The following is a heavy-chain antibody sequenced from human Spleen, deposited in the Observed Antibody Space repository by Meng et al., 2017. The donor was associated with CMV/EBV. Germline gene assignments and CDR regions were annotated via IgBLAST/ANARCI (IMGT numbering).Heavy chain of an antibody. CDR1: GYTFSNDA. V-gene: IGHV1-18*01. Sequence: ASVKVSCKTSGYTFSNDAIVWVRQAPGQGLEWMGWISAYNGHTNYVQKFQRRVILTTDTSTRTAYMEVRSLRSDDTAIYYCARDFRHLISGIGGGWLDTWGQGTLVTVSS. D-gene: IGHD1-20*01. CDR2: ISAYNGHT. J-gene: IGHJ5*02. CDR3: ARDFRHLISGIGGGWLDT.